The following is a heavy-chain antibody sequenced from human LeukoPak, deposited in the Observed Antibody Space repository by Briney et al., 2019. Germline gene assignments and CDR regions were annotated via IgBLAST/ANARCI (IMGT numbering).Heavy chain of an antibody. CDR1: GFTFSSYA. CDR2: ISGSGGST. CDR3: AKGATITIFGVVIPFGY. V-gene: IGHV3-23*01. D-gene: IGHD3-3*01. Sequence: GGSLRLSCAASGFTFSSYAMSWVRQAPGKGLEWVSAISGSGGSTYYADSVKGRFTISRDNSKNTLYLQMNSLRAEDTAVYYCAKGATITIFGVVIPFGYWGQGTLATVSS. J-gene: IGHJ4*02.